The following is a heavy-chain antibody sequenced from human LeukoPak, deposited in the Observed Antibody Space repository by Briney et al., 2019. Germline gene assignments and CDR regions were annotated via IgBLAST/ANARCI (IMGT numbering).Heavy chain of an antibody. CDR3: AKGDSSSWYTYYYYGMDV. CDR2: ISYDGSNK. J-gene: IGHJ6*04. D-gene: IGHD6-13*01. V-gene: IGHV3-30*18. Sequence: GRSLRLSCAASGFTFSSYGMHWVRQAPGKGLEWVAVISYDGSNKYYADSVKGRFTISRDNSKNTLYLQMNSPRAEDTAVYYCAKGDSSSWYTYYYYGMDVWGKGTTVTVSS. CDR1: GFTFSSYG.